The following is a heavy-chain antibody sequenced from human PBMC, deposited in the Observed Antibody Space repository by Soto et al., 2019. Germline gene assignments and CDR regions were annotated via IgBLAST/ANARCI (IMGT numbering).Heavy chain of an antibody. CDR3: ARDVQLQSFDC. CDR1: GFPFSSYA. CDR2: IGGSGGIT. D-gene: IGHD5-18*01. Sequence: GGSLRLSCAASGFPFSSYAMTWVRQAPGKGPEYVSAIGGSGGITYSTDSVKGRFTISRNNAKNTLYLQMNSLRAEDTAVYYCARDVQLQSFDCWGQGTLVTVSS. J-gene: IGHJ4*02. V-gene: IGHV3-23*01.